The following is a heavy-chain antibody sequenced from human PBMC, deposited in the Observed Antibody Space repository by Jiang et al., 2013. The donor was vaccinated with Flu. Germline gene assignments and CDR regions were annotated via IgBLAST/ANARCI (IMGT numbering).Heavy chain of an antibody. CDR2: ISSSGSTI. V-gene: IGHV3-48*03. CDR3: ARDHRGYSSGWSPFDY. J-gene: IGHJ4*02. CDR1: GFTFSSYE. Sequence: VQLLESGGGLVQPGGSLRLSCAASGFTFSSYEMNWVRQAPGKGLEWVSYISSSGSTIYYADSVKGRFTISRDNAKNSLYLQMNSLRAEDTAVYYCARDHRGYSSGWSPFDYWGQGTLVTVSS. D-gene: IGHD6-19*01.